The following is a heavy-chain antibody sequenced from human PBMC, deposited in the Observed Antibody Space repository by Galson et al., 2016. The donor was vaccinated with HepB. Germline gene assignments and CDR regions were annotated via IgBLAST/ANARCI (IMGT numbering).Heavy chain of an antibody. Sequence: SVKVSCKVSGYSLTEVSMHWVRQAPGKGLEWMGGFEPEDGETIYAQKFQGRVTMTEDTSTDTAYMELSSLRSEDTAVYYCATGEYSGDDFDYWGQGTLVTVSS. D-gene: IGHD5-12*01. CDR2: FEPEDGET. CDR1: GYSLTEVS. J-gene: IGHJ4*02. CDR3: ATGEYSGDDFDY. V-gene: IGHV1-24*01.